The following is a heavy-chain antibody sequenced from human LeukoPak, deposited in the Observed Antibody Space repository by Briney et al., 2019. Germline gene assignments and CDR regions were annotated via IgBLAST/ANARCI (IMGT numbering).Heavy chain of an antibody. Sequence: PGGSLRLSCAASGSTFSSYDMHWVRQATGKGLEWVSAIGTAGDTYYPGSVKGRFTISRENAKNSLYLQMNSLRAEDTAVYYCARDHPYYYYYGMDVWGQGTTVTVSS. CDR1: GSTFSSYD. V-gene: IGHV3-13*01. CDR2: IGTAGDT. J-gene: IGHJ6*02. CDR3: ARDHPYYYYYGMDV.